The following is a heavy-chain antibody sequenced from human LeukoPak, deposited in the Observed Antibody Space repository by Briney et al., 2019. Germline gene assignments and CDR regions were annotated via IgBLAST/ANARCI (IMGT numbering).Heavy chain of an antibody. V-gene: IGHV4-31*03. D-gene: IGHD1-1*01. CDR1: GGSISGSSYY. J-gene: IGHJ4*02. CDR2: IYYSGST. CDR3: ARGPPGTTLGIDY. Sequence: KPSETLSLTCTVSGGSISGSSYYWSWIRQHPGKGLEWIGSIYYSGSTYYNPSLKSRLTISVDTSKNQFSLKLSSVTAADTAVYYCARGPPGTTLGIDYWGQGTLVTVSS.